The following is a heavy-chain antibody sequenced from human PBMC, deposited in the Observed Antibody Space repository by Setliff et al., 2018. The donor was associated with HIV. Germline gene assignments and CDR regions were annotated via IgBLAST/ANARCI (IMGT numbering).Heavy chain of an antibody. J-gene: IGHJ4*02. V-gene: IGHV4-61*02. Sequence: TLSLTCTVSGDSIRSGSYYWSWIRQPAGKGLEWIGSMYTSGGTNYNPSLKSRVTIAVDRSKNQFSLKLSSATAADTAVYYCASSLYSSSSFDYWGQGMLVTVSS. CDR1: GDSIRSGSYY. D-gene: IGHD6-6*01. CDR3: ASSLYSSSSFDY. CDR2: MYTSGGT.